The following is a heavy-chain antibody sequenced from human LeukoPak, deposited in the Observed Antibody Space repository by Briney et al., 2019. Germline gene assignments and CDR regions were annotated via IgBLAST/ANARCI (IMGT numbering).Heavy chain of an antibody. J-gene: IGHJ4*02. Sequence: SETLSLTCTVSGGSISSSSYYWGWIRQPPGKGLEWIGSIYYSGSTYYNPSLKSRVTISVDTSKNQFSLKLSSVTAADTAVYYCARVHPHYYYDSSGYYNYFDYWGQGTLVTVSS. CDR3: ARVHPHYYYDSSGYYNYFDY. V-gene: IGHV4-39*07. CDR2: IYYSGST. CDR1: GGSISSSSYY. D-gene: IGHD3-22*01.